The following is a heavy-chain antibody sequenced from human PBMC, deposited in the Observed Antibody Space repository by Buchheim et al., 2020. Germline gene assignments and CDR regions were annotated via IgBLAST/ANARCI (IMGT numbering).Heavy chain of an antibody. D-gene: IGHD6-13*01. Sequence: EVQLVESGGGLVKSGGSLRLSCAASGFTFRSYSMNWVRQAPGKGLEWLSSISSSSSYIYYADSLKGRFTISRNNPKNFMFLQMNSLRAEDTAVYYCARHLGTGSSFDYWGQGTL. CDR3: ARHLGTGSSFDY. CDR2: ISSSSSYI. J-gene: IGHJ4*02. CDR1: GFTFRSYS. V-gene: IGHV3-21*01.